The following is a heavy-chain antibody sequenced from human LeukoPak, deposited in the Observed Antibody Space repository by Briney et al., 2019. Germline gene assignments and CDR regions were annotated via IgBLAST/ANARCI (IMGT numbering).Heavy chain of an antibody. CDR2: IYYSGGN. Sequence: SETLSLTCTISGGSISSSGYYWGWIRQPPGKGLEWIGSIYYSGGNYYNPSLNSRVTISVDTSKNQFSLRLSSVTAADTAVYYCARGPYYFDSWGPGTLVTVSS. CDR3: ARGPYYFDS. CDR1: GGSISSSGYY. J-gene: IGHJ4*02. V-gene: IGHV4-39*07.